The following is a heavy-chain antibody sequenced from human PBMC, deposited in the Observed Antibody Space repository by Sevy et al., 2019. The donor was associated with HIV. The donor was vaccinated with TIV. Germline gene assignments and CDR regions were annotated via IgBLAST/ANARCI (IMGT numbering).Heavy chain of an antibody. CDR2: INQGGSQE. CDR3: ATILPAGVPAEYFQH. D-gene: IGHD2-2*01. Sequence: GGALRLSCAASGLTFSSYWMTWVRQAPGKGLEWVANINQGGSQEYYVDSVKGRFTISRDNAKNSLYLQINSLRSEDTAVYYCATILPAGVPAEYFQHWGQGTLVTVSS. CDR1: GLTFSSYW. J-gene: IGHJ1*01. V-gene: IGHV3-7*01.